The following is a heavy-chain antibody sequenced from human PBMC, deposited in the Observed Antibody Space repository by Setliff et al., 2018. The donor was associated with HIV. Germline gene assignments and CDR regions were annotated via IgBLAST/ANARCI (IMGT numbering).Heavy chain of an antibody. D-gene: IGHD5-12*01. CDR2: MNPNSGNT. CDR1: GYTFTSYD. V-gene: IGHV1-8*03. CDR3: ARSGRLRGYSGYDLVVTALEHDY. J-gene: IGHJ4*02. Sequence: GASVKVSCKASGYTFTSYDINWVRQATGQGLEWMGWMNPNSGNTGYAQKFQGRVTITRSTSISTAYMDLSSLRSEDTAVYYCARSGRLRGYSGYDLVVTALEHDYWGQGTLVTVSS.